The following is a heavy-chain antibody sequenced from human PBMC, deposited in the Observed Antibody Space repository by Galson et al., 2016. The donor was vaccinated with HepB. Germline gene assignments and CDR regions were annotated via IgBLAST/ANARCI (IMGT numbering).Heavy chain of an antibody. V-gene: IGHV3-23*01. CDR2: ISGSGGST. CDR1: GFTFSSYA. CDR3: TRGLGYCSGGSCHSLDY. J-gene: IGHJ4*02. D-gene: IGHD2-15*01. Sequence: SLRLSCAASGFTFSSYAMNWVRQAPGKGLEWVSGISGSGGSTYYADSVKGRFTISRDNAKNTLYLQMNSLRAEDTAVYYCTRGLGYCSGGSCHSLDYWGQGVLVTVSS.